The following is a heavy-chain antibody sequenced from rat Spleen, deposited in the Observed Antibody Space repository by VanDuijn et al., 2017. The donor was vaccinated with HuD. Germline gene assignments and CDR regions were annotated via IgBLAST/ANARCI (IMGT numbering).Heavy chain of an antibody. CDR2: INSPGST. V-gene: IGHV3-3*01. J-gene: IGHJ2*01. CDR1: AYSITSSYR. D-gene: IGHD1-7*01. CDR3: ARGGMLRPFFFDY. Sequence: EVQLQESGPGLVKPSQSLSLTCSVTAYSITSSYRWNWIRKFPGNKLEWMGYINSPGSTNYNPSLKSRISITRDTYKNQFFLQVNSVTAEYTATYYCARGGMLRPFFFDYWGQGVMVTVSS.